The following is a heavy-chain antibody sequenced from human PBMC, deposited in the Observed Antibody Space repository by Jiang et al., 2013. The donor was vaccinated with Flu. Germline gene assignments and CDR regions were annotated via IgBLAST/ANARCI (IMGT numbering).Heavy chain of an antibody. CDR1: GYTFTSYA. V-gene: IGHV7-4-1*02. Sequence: QSGSELKKPGASVKVSCKASGYTFTSYAMNWVRQAPGQGLEWMGWINTNTGNPTYAQGFTGRFVFSLDTSVSTAYLQISSLKAEDTAVYYCASQQLGGNYYGMDVWGQGTTVTVSS. D-gene: IGHD6-13*01. CDR3: ASQQLGGNYYGMDV. CDR2: INTNTGNP. J-gene: IGHJ6*02.